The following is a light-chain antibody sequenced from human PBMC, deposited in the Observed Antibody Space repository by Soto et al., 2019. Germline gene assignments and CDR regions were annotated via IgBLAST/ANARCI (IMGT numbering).Light chain of an antibody. Sequence: QSVLTQPPSASGTPGQRVTISCSGSSSNIGSNTVNWYQQLPGTAPKLLIYSNKQRPSGVPDRFSGSKSGTSASLAISGLQSEDEADYYCAAWDDTLNGPVFGGRTKLTVL. CDR2: SNK. CDR1: SSNIGSNT. CDR3: AAWDDTLNGPV. J-gene: IGLJ2*01. V-gene: IGLV1-44*01.